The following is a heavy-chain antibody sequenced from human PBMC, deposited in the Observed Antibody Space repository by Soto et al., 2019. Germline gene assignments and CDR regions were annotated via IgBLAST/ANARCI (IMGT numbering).Heavy chain of an antibody. Sequence: GESRKISGKGSGYSFTSYWISWVRQMPGKGLEWMGRIDPSDSYTNYSPSFQGHVTISADKSISTAYLQWSSLKASDTAMYYCARIIQSVSHYGMDVWGQGTTVTVSS. D-gene: IGHD3-3*01. CDR1: GYSFTSYW. V-gene: IGHV5-10-1*01. J-gene: IGHJ6*02. CDR2: IDPSDSYT. CDR3: ARIIQSVSHYGMDV.